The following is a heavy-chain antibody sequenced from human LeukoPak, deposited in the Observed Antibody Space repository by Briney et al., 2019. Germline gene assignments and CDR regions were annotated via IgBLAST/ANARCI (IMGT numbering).Heavy chain of an antibody. D-gene: IGHD4-23*01. V-gene: IGHV3-7*01. CDR2: LKQDGSVK. J-gene: IGHJ4*02. Sequence: QPGGSLRLSCVASGFTLSTYWMSSVRQAPGKGLEWVTNLKQDGSVKHYVDSVKGRFTISRDNAKNSLYLQMTNLRAEDTAVYYCATSADSPGNSWGQGTLITVSS. CDR3: ATSADSPGNS. CDR1: GFTLSTYW.